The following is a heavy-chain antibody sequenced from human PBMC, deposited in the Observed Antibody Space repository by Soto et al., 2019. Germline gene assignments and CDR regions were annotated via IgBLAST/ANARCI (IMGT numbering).Heavy chain of an antibody. CDR1: GFTFSSYE. CDR3: ARYYYDSSGYYSYYYYYSGMDV. CDR2: ISSSGSTI. J-gene: IGHJ6*02. Sequence: GGSLRLSCAASGFTFSSYEMNWVRQAPGKGLEWVSYISSSGSTIYYADSVKGRFTISRDNAKNSLYQQMNSLRAEDTAVYYCARYYYDSSGYYSYYYYYSGMDVWGQGTTVTVSS. D-gene: IGHD3-22*01. V-gene: IGHV3-48*03.